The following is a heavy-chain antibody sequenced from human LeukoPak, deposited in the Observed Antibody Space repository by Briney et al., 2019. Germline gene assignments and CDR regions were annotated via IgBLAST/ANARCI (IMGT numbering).Heavy chain of an antibody. CDR2: IWYDGSNK. CDR3: ARGRGKQWLLTGGGAFDI. Sequence: GGSLRLSCAASGFTFSSYGMHWVRQAPGKGLEWVAVIWYDGSNKYYADSVKGRFTISRDNSKNTLYLQMNSLRAEDTAVYYCARGRGKQWLLTGGGAFDIWGQGTMVTVSS. D-gene: IGHD6-19*01. J-gene: IGHJ3*02. V-gene: IGHV3-33*01. CDR1: GFTFSSYG.